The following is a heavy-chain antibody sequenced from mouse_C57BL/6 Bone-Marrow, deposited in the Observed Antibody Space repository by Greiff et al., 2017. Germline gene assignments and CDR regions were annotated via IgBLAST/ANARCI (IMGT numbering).Heavy chain of an antibody. D-gene: IGHD1-2*01. CDR2: IYPRSGNT. CDR3: ARERIMVYDGPFSY. V-gene: IGHV1-81*01. CDR1: GYTFTSYG. J-gene: IGHJ3*01. Sequence: VQLQQSGAELARPGASVKLSCKASGYTFTSYGISWVKQRTGQGLEWIGEIYPRSGNTSYNEKFKGKATLTADKSSSTAYMELRSLTSEDSAVYFCARERIMVYDGPFSYWGQGTLVTVSA.